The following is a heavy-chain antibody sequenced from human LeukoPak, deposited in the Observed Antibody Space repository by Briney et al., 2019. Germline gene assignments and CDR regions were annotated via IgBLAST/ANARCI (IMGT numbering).Heavy chain of an antibody. CDR2: ISSSSSTI. D-gene: IGHD3-22*01. V-gene: IGHV3-48*01. CDR1: GFTFSSYS. Sequence: GGSLRLSCAASGFTFSSYSMNWVRQAPGKGLEGVSYISSSSSTIYYADSVKGRFTISRDNAKNSLYLQMNSLRAEDTAVYYCARDAYYYDSSGYYLPAGADYWGQGTLVTVSS. J-gene: IGHJ4*02. CDR3: ARDAYYYDSSGYYLPAGADY.